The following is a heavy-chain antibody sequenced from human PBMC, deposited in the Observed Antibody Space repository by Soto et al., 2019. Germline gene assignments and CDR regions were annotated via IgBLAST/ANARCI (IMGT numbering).Heavy chain of an antibody. CDR2: ISYDGSNK. J-gene: IGHJ4*02. V-gene: IGHV3-30-3*01. D-gene: IGHD1-26*01. CDR1: GFTFSSYA. Sequence: QVQLVESGGGVVQPGRSLRPSCAASGFTFSSYAMHWVRQAPGKGLEWVAVISYDGSNKYYADSVKGRFTISRDNSKNTLYLQMNSLRAEDTAVYYCARDRGLVGATLFDYWGQGTLVTVSS. CDR3: ARDRGLVGATLFDY.